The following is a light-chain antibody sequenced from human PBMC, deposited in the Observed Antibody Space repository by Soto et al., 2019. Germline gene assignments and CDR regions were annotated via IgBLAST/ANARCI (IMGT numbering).Light chain of an antibody. CDR3: HQRSNWPST. Sequence: EIVLTQSPATLSLSPGERATLSCRASQSVSRYFAWYQQKPGQAPRLLIYDASNRATGIPARFSGSGSGTDFTLTITSVEPEDCAVYYCHQRSNWPSTFGGGTKVEIK. V-gene: IGKV3-11*01. J-gene: IGKJ4*01. CDR1: QSVSRY. CDR2: DAS.